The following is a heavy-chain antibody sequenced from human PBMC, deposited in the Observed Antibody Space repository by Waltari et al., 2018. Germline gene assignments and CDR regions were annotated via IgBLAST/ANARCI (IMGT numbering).Heavy chain of an antibody. D-gene: IGHD2-15*01. Sequence: EVQLLESGGGLVQPGGSLRLSCAASGFTFSSYAMSWVRQAPGKGLEWVSAISGSGGSTYYADSVKGRFTISRDNSKNTLYLQMNSLRAEDTAVYYCASTPGYCSGGSCYGYYYGMDVWGQGTKV. CDR2: ISGSGGST. V-gene: IGHV3-23*01. CDR1: GFTFSSYA. J-gene: IGHJ6*02. CDR3: ASTPGYCSGGSCYGYYYGMDV.